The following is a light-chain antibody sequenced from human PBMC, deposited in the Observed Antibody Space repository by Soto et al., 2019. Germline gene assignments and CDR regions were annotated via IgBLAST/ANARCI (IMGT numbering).Light chain of an antibody. CDR1: QVINNY. J-gene: IGKJ4*01. CDR2: DVS. Sequence: DIQMTQSPSSLSASVGDRVTITCQTSQVINNYLNWYQQKPGQAPKLLIYDVSHLETGVPFRFRGSGSGQYFTLTISSLQPEDFATYYCQHYCNFPLTFGGGTKVDIK. CDR3: QHYCNFPLT. V-gene: IGKV1-33*01.